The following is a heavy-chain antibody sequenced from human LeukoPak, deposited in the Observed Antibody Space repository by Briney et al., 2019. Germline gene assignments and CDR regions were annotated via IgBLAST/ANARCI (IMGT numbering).Heavy chain of an antibody. CDR3: ARVGSGNSYGYGDY. V-gene: IGHV3-66*01. D-gene: IGHD5-18*01. CDR1: GFTVSSNY. J-gene: IGHJ4*02. Sequence: GGSLRLSCAASGFTVSSNYMSWVRAAPGKGLEWVSLLYSGVGTYYADSVKGRFTISRDNSKNTLYLQMNSLRAEDTAVYYCARVGSGNSYGYGDYWGQGSLVTVSS. CDR2: LYSGVGT.